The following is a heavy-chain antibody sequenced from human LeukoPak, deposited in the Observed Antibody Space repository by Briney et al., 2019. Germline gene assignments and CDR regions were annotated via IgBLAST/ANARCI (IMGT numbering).Heavy chain of an antibody. CDR3: ARGGYYGSGSYLDAFDI. D-gene: IGHD3-10*01. CDR2: ISGSGGST. J-gene: IGHJ3*02. CDR1: GFTFSSYA. V-gene: IGHV3-23*01. Sequence: GGSLRLSCAASGFTFSSYAMSWVRQAPGKGLEWVSAISGSGGSTYYADSVKGRFTISRDNSKNTLYLQMNSLRAEDTAVYYCARGGYYGSGSYLDAFDIWGQGTMVTVSS.